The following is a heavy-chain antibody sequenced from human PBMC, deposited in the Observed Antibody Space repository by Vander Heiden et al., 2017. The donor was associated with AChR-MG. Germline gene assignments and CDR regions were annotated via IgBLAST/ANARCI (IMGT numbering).Heavy chain of an antibody. CDR2: MNPNSGNT. V-gene: IGHV1-8*01. CDR1: GYTFTSYD. D-gene: IGHD3-10*01. CDR3: ARGTLWFGELLTYYYYGMDV. J-gene: IGHJ6*02. Sequence: QVQLVQSGSGVKKPGASVKVSCKASGYTFTSYDINGVRQATGQGLEWMGWMNPNSGNTGYAQKFQGRVTMTRNTSISTAYMELSSLRSEDTAVYYCARGTLWFGELLTYYYYGMDVWGQGTTVTVSS.